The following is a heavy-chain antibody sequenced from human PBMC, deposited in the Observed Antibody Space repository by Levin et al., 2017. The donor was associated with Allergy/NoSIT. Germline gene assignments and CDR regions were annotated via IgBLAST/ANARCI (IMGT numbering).Heavy chain of an antibody. CDR2: IYSGGST. CDR1: GFTVSSNY. J-gene: IGHJ6*03. CDR3: ARDERLRIQLWYYYYMDG. Sequence: PGGSLRLSCAASGFTVSSNYMSWVRQAPGKGLEWVSVIYSGGSTYYADSVKGRFTISRDNSKNTLYLQMNSLRAEDTAVYYCARDERLRIQLWYYYYMDGWGKGTTVTVSS. V-gene: IGHV3-66*02. D-gene: IGHD5-18*01.